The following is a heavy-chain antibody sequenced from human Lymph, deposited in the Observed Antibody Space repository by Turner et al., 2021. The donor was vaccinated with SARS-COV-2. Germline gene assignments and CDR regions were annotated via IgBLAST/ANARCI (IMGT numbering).Heavy chain of an antibody. CDR3: ARVVVLRRAYFDY. CDR2: IYYSGST. D-gene: IGHD2-8*01. CDR1: GGSISRGDYY. J-gene: IGHJ4*02. V-gene: IGHV4-30-4*01. Sequence: QLQLQESGPGLVQPSQTLSLTCTVSGGSISRGDYYGSWFRQPPGKGLEWIGYIYYSGSTYYNPSLKSRVTISVDTSKNQFSLKLSSVTAADTAVYYCARVVVLRRAYFDYWGQGTLVTVSS.